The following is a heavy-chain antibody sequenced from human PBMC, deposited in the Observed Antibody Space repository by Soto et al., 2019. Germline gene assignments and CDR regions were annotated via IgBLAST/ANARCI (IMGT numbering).Heavy chain of an antibody. CDR1: GDSVSSNSAA. Sequence: SQTLSLTCAISGDSVSSNSAAWNWIRQSPSRGLEWLGRTYYRSKWYNDYAVSVKSRITINPDTSKNQFSLQLNSVTPEDTAVYYCASESDPWYSRVYGMDVWGQGTTVTVSS. CDR3: ASESDPWYSRVYGMDV. D-gene: IGHD6-13*01. CDR2: TYYRSKWYN. J-gene: IGHJ6*02. V-gene: IGHV6-1*01.